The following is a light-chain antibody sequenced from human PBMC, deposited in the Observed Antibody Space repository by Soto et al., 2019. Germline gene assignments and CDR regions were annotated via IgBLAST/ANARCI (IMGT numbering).Light chain of an antibody. CDR3: QQYDRSPYT. CDR2: GAS. V-gene: IGKV3-20*01. J-gene: IGKJ5*01. Sequence: IVLSQSPVALSLSPGERATLSCKVSQSVSSGHLAWYLQKPGQAPRLLIYGASNRATGIPDRFSGSGSGTDFTLNIDRLEAEDVGVYYCQQYDRSPYTFGQGTRLEI. CDR1: QSVSSGH.